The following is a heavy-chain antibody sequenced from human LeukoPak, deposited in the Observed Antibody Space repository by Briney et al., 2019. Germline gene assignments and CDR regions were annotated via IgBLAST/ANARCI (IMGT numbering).Heavy chain of an antibody. CDR1: GGSLSSCCYY. D-gene: IGHD6-13*01. J-gene: IGHJ5*02. CDR3: ARHGTAAVQWFDT. V-gene: IGHV4-39*01. CDR2: IYYSGTT. Sequence: SETLSLTCTVSGGSLSSCCYYWAWIRQPPGQGLEWIATIYYSGTTYYKPSLKSRVTISVDTSKNQFSLKVSSVTAADTAVCYCARHGTAAVQWFDTWGQGTLVTVSS.